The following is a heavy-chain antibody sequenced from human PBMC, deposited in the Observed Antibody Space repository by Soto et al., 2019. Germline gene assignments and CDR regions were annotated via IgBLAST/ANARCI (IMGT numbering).Heavy chain of an antibody. CDR1: GYTFTTYG. D-gene: IGHD2-2*01. CDR2: ISPYNGNT. V-gene: IGHV1-18*01. CDR3: ARMSVAPAASGEWFDP. Sequence: QVQLVQSGAEVKKPGASVKVSCKASGYTFTTYGITWVRQAPGQGLEWMGWISPYNGNTNTAQKVQDRVTRTTDTSTSTAYMELSSLRTDDTAAYYCARMSVAPAASGEWFDPWGQGTLVTVSS. J-gene: IGHJ5*02.